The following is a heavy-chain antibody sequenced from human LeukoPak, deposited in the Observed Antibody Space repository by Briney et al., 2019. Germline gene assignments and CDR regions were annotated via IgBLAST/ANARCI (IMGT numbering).Heavy chain of an antibody. CDR3: AREMAMNGMDV. CDR1: GYTFTGYY. D-gene: IGHD5-24*01. Sequence: ASVKVSCKASGYTFTGYYMHWVRQAPGQGLEWMGWINPNSDGTNYAQKFQGRVTMTRDTSISTAYMELSRLRSDDTAVYYCAREMAMNGMDVWGQGTTVTVSS. J-gene: IGHJ6*02. CDR2: INPNSDGT. V-gene: IGHV1-2*02.